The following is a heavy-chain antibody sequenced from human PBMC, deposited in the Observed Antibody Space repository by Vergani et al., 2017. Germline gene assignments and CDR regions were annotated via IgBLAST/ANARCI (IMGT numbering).Heavy chain of an antibody. Sequence: QLQFHESSPVLLNSSETLSLTCTVSGDSIISRSYYWGWIRQPPGKGLEWIGSIYNSGNGDSSSSLKSRVTISADTSKNQFSLRLTSVTAADTAVYYCASGKYYSDSTSHFRGRYFDVWGRGTLVTVPS. CDR2: IYNSGNG. V-gene: IGHV4-39*01. D-gene: IGHD3-16*01. J-gene: IGHJ2*01. CDR3: ASGKYYSDSTSHFRGRYFDV. CDR1: GDSIISRSYY.